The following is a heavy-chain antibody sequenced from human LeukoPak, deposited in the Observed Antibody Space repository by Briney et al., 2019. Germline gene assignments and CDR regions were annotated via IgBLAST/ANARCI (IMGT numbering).Heavy chain of an antibody. CDR3: ARGGAGYSSGFDY. CDR2: IYYSGST. J-gene: IGHJ4*02. CDR1: GGSISSGGYY. D-gene: IGHD3-9*01. Sequence: PSETLSLTCTVPGGSISSGGYYWSWIRQHPGKGLEWIGYIYYSGSTYYNPSLKSRVTISVDTSKNQFSLKLSSVTAADTAVYYCARGGAGYSSGFDYWGQGTLVTVSS. V-gene: IGHV4-31*03.